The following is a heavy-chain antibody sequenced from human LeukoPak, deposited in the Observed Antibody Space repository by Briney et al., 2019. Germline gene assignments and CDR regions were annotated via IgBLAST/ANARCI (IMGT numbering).Heavy chain of an antibody. CDR1: VFTFSSYA. D-gene: IGHD5-18*01. V-gene: IGHV3-23*01. Sequence: GGSLRLSCAASVFTFSSYAMSWVRQAPGKGLEGVSAISGSGGSTYYADSVKGRFTISRDNSKNTLYLQMNSLRAEDTAVYYCAKSLGYSYGHPFDYWGQGTLVTVSS. J-gene: IGHJ4*02. CDR2: ISGSGGST. CDR3: AKSLGYSYGHPFDY.